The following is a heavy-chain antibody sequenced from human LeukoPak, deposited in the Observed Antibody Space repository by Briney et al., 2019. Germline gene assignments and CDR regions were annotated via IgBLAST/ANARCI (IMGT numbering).Heavy chain of an antibody. J-gene: IGHJ6*03. D-gene: IGHD1-14*01. CDR1: GYSISSGYY. CDR2: IYHSGST. CDR3: AREEAERLYYSYYMDV. V-gene: IGHV4-38-2*02. Sequence: SETLSLTCTVSGYSISSGYYWGWIRQPPGKGLEWIGSIYHSGSTYYDPSLKSRVTISVDTSKNQFSLKLSSVTAADTAVYYCAREEAERLYYSYYMDVWGKGTTVTVSS.